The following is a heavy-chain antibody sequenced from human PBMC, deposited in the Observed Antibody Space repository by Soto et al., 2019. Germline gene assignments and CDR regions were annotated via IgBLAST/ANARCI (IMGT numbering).Heavy chain of an antibody. V-gene: IGHV3-7*01. CDR1: GFTFSDYW. CDR3: ARGGGNSDY. D-gene: IGHD2-21*02. CDR2: IKLDGSDK. J-gene: IGHJ4*02. Sequence: GGSLRLSCAASGFTFSDYWMSWVRQAPGKGLEWVANIKLDGSDKNYVDSVKGRFTISRDNGKNSLYLQMNSLRAEDTAVYYCARGGGNSDYWGQGTLVTVSS.